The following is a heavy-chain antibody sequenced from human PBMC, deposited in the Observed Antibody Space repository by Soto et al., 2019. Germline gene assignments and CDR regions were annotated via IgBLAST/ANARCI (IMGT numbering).Heavy chain of an antibody. CDR1: GYSFTSYW. CDR3: ANHPTTVVTPDY. CDR2: IDPSDSYT. D-gene: IGHD4-17*01. J-gene: IGHJ4*02. Sequence: PGESLKISCKGSGYSFTSYWISWVRQMPGKGLEWMGRIDPSDSYTNYSPSFQGHVTISADKSISTAYLQWSSLKASDTAMYYCANHPTTVVTPDYWGQGTLVTVSS. V-gene: IGHV5-10-1*01.